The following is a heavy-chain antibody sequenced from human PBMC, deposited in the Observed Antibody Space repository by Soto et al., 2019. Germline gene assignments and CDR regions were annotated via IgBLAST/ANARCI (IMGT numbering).Heavy chain of an antibody. V-gene: IGHV1-2*04. CDR1: GYTFTGYY. J-gene: IGHJ6*02. D-gene: IGHD2-8*01. Sequence: ASVKVSCKASGYTFTGYYMHWVRQAPGQGLEWMGWINPNSGGTNYAQKFQGWVTMTRDTSISTAYMELSRLRSDDTAVYHCARDPLRDCTNGVCYRYYYYGMDVWGQGTTVTVSS. CDR2: INPNSGGT. CDR3: ARDPLRDCTNGVCYRYYYYGMDV.